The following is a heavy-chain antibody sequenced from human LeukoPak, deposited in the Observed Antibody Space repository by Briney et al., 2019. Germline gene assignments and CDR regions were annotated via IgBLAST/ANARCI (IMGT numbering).Heavy chain of an antibody. D-gene: IGHD2-2*01. Sequence: SETLSLTCAVYGGSFSGYYWSWIRQPPGKGLEWIGEINHSGSTNYNPSLKSRVTISVDTSKNQFSLKLSSVTAADTAVYYCARGYCSSTSCYQGNWGQGTLVTVSS. V-gene: IGHV4-34*01. CDR3: ARGYCSSTSCYQGN. CDR2: INHSGST. J-gene: IGHJ4*02. CDR1: GGSFSGYY.